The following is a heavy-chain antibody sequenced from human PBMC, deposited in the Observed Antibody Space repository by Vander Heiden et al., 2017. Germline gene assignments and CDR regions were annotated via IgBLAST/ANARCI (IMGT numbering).Heavy chain of an antibody. CDR2: VFYRGNT. D-gene: IGHD2-2*01. CDR1: GVSITSTTYY. V-gene: IGHV4-39*01. J-gene: IGHJ4*02. Sequence: QLQLQESGPGLVKPSETLSLTCTVSGVSITSTTYYWGWIRQPPGKGLEWMGGVFYRGNTYYNPSLKSRVTISVDTSKNQFSLKLNSVTAADTAVYYCARRVRHCSSTSCQLDYWGQGTLVSVSS. CDR3: ARRVRHCSSTSCQLDY.